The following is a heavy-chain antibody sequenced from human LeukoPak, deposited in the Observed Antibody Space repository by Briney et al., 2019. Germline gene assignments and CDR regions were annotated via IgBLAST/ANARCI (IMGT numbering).Heavy chain of an antibody. CDR2: IYYTGTA. CDR3: ARFESGAQSEALHY. Sequence: SETLSLTCTVSGGSISGYYWSWIRQPPGKGLEWIGYIYYTGTANYIPSLKSRVSMSVDTSKNQFFLKVNSVTAADTAIYYCARFESGAQSEALHYWGPAPLVTVSS. J-gene: IGHJ4*02. D-gene: IGHD2-15*01. CDR1: GGSISGYY. V-gene: IGHV4-59*01.